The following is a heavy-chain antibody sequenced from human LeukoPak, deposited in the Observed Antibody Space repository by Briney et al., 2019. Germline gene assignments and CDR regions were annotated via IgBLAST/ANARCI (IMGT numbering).Heavy chain of an antibody. CDR1: GGSISSYY. V-gene: IGHV4-4*07. CDR2: IYTSGST. D-gene: IGHD1-26*01. CDR3: ARENSGSYREFDY. J-gene: IGHJ4*02. Sequence: TSETLSLTCTVSGGSISSYYWSWIRQPAGKGREWIGRIYTSGSTNYNASLKSRVSMSVDTSKNQFSLKLSSVTAADTAVFYCARENSGSYREFDYWGQGTLVTVSS.